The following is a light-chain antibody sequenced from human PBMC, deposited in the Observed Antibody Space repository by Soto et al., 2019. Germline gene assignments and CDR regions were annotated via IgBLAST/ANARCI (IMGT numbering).Light chain of an antibody. CDR3: CSYAGSKTWV. CDR1: NSDVGAYEY. CDR2: DVT. Sequence: QSALTQPRSVSGSPGQSVIISCTGTNSDVGAYEYVSWYQQHPGKAPKLIIYDVTKRPSGVPDRFSASKSGNTASLTISGLQAEDEADYYCCSYAGSKTWVFGGGTKLTVL. V-gene: IGLV2-11*01. J-gene: IGLJ3*02.